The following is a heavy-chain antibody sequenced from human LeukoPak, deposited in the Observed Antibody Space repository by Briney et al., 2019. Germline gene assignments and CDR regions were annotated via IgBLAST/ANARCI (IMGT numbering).Heavy chain of an antibody. CDR3: ALTIAAAGTGGAFDI. CDR2: IIPIFGTA. Sequence: GASVKVSCKASGGTFSSYAISWVRQAPGQGLEWMGGIIPIFGTANYAQKFQGRVTITADKSTSTAYMELSSLRSEDTAVYYCALTIAAAGTGGAFDIWGQGTMVTVSS. D-gene: IGHD6-13*01. V-gene: IGHV1-69*06. J-gene: IGHJ3*02. CDR1: GGTFSSYA.